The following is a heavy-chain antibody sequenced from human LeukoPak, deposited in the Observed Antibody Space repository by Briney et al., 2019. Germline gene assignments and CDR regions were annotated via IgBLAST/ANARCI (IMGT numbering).Heavy chain of an antibody. CDR3: AKLSFDYPYGMDV. CDR2: ISGSGGKT. J-gene: IGHJ6*02. V-gene: IGHV3-23*01. Sequence: QSGGSLRLSCAASGFTFSNYAMNWVRQAPGKGLEWVSVISGSGGKTYYADSVKGRFTISRDNSKKTLFLQMNSLRAEDTAVYYCAKLSFDYPYGMDVWGQGTTVTVSS. CDR1: GFTFSNYA.